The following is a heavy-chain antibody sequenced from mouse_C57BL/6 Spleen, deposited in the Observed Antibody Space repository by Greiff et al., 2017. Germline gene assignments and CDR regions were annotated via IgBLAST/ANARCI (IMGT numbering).Heavy chain of an antibody. CDR3: ASSGDYAWFAY. J-gene: IGHJ3*01. CDR1: GYTFTSYW. Sequence: QVQLLQPGAELVKPGASVKLSCKASGYTFTSYWMPWVKQRPGRGLEWIGRIVTNSGGTKYNEKFKGKATLTVDKPCSTAYMQLSSLTSEDSAVYYCASSGDYAWFAYWGQGTLVTVSA. CDR2: IVTNSGGT. D-gene: IGHD2-4*01. V-gene: IGHV1-72*01.